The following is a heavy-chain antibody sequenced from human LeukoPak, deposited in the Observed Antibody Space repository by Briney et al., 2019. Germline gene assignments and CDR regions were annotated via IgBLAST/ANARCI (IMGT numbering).Heavy chain of an antibody. CDR1: GYTFSDYF. V-gene: IGHV1-2*06. J-gene: IGHJ5*02. CDR2: INPYNGGT. Sequence: ASVKASCKASGYTFSDYFIHWVRQAAGQGLEWMGRINPYNGGTTYAQSFQGRVTLTRDTSITTVYLELTGLRSDDTAVYYCASLQGGNSDWLDPWGQGTLVTVSS. D-gene: IGHD4-23*01. CDR3: ASLQGGNSDWLDP.